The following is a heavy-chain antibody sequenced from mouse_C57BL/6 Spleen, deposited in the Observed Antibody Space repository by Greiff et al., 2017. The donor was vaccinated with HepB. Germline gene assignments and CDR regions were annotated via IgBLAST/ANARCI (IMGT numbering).Heavy chain of an antibody. CDR2: IWSGGST. Sequence: VKLQESGPGLVQPSQSLSITCTVSGFSLTSYGVRWVRQPPGKGLEWLGVIWSGGSTDYNAAFISRLSISKDNSKSQVFFKMNSLQADDTAIYYCATLANWDTAWFAYWGQGTLVTVSA. V-gene: IGHV2-4*01. J-gene: IGHJ3*01. CDR3: ATLANWDTAWFAY. D-gene: IGHD4-1*01. CDR1: GFSLTSYG.